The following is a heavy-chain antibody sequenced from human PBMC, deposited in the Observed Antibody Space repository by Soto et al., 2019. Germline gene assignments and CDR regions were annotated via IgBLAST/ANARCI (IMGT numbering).Heavy chain of an antibody. Sequence: QVRLVQSGAEVKKPGSSVKVSCKASGGTFSNYVVNWVRQAPGQGLEWMGRIIPISGAANYAQKFQGRVTITADKSTSTSYMELSSLRSADTAVYYCARDMTRTVVPYFDFWGQGTLVTVSS. CDR2: IIPISGAA. J-gene: IGHJ4*02. D-gene: IGHD1-7*01. V-gene: IGHV1-69*06. CDR3: ARDMTRTVVPYFDF. CDR1: GGTFSNYV.